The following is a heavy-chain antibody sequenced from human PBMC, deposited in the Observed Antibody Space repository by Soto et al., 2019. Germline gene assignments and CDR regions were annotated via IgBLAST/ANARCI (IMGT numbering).Heavy chain of an antibody. D-gene: IGHD6-13*01. CDR2: IIPVLGVA. CDR1: GGTFNSYT. V-gene: IGHV1-69*02. J-gene: IGHJ4*02. Sequence: QVQLVQSGAEVQRPGSSVRVSCKASGGTFNSYTISWVRQAPGQGPEWMGRIIPVLGVANYAQTFQGRVTITADKSTSTVYMDLSSLRSEDTAVYYCARGGVAAAGTLGNWGQGTPVTVSS. CDR3: ARGGVAAAGTLGN.